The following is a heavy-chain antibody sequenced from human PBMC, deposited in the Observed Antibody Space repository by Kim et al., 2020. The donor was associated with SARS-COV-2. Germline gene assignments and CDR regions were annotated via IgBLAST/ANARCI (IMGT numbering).Heavy chain of an antibody. V-gene: IGHV1-3*01. CDR1: GYTFTSYA. CDR2: INAGNGNT. J-gene: IGHJ4*02. D-gene: IGHD3-10*01. Sequence: ASVKVSCKASGYTFTSYAMHWVRQAPGQRLEWMGWINAGNGNTKYSQKFQGRVTITRDTSASTAYMELSSLRSEDTAVYYCARGKTYYYGSGSYYDGFEFDYWGQGTLVTVSS. CDR3: ARGKTYYYGSGSYYDGFEFDY.